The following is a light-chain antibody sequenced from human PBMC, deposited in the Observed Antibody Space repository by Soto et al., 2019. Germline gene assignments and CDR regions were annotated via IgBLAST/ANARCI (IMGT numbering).Light chain of an antibody. V-gene: IGKV3-15*01. CDR2: GAS. J-gene: IGKJ5*01. Sequence: ERVMTQYPATLSGSPGAIATLSCRAIQSVSSNLAWYQQKPGQAPRLLIYGASTRATGIPARFSGSGSGTDFSLTIRGLKPEDFAVYYCQQDRRSPNTFGQVTRLEIK. CDR3: QQDRRSPNT. CDR1: QSVSSN.